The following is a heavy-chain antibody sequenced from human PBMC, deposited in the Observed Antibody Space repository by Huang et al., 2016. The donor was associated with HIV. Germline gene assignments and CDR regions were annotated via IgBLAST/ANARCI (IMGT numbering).Heavy chain of an antibody. D-gene: IGHD3-3*01. Sequence: QVRLEQWGEGVVKPSDTLSLTCAVSGSSFTTYFWSWIRQSPVKGEQWIGEIKPGGPSIYNPVFQGGFIMSVDTLKSQFSLSLRDMTAADAAIYYCARLPTPSYYDTWSLSPVEEDFFYFNMDLWGRGTPVIVSS. V-gene: IGHV4-34*02. CDR3: ARLPTPSYYDTWSLSPVEEDFFYFNMDL. CDR2: IKPGGPS. CDR1: GSSFTTYF. J-gene: IGHJ6*03.